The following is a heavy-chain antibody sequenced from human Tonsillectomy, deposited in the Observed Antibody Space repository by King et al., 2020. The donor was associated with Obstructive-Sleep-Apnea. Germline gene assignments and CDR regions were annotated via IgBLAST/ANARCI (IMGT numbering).Heavy chain of an antibody. J-gene: IGHJ4*02. CDR1: GFTFSSYA. CDR2: LSGSGGST. CDR3: AKGNGDYVKICFDY. V-gene: IGHV3-23*04. Sequence: VQLVESGGGLVQPGGSLRLSCAASGFTFSSYAMSWVRQAPGKGLEWVSGLSGSGGSTYYADSVRGRFTISRDNSKNTLYLQMNSLRAEDTAVYYCAKGNGDYVKICFDYWGQGTLVTVSS. D-gene: IGHD4-17*01.